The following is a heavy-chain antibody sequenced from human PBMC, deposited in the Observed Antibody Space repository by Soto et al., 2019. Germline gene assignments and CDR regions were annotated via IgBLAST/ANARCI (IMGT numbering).Heavy chain of an antibody. Sequence: PGGSLRLSCAASGFTFSSYTMNWVRQAPGKGLEWVSSITSSSSHIYYADSVKGRFTISRDNAKNSLYLQMNSLRAEDTAVYYCARDPAENDYWGQRTLVTVSS. CDR3: ARDPAENDY. CDR2: ITSSSSHI. J-gene: IGHJ4*02. D-gene: IGHD2-2*01. V-gene: IGHV3-21*01. CDR1: GFTFSSYT.